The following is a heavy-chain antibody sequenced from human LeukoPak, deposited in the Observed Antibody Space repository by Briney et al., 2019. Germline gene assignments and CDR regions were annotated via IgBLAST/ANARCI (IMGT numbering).Heavy chain of an antibody. CDR2: ISSSTSYI. CDR1: GYTFNIYP. J-gene: IGHJ4*02. CDR3: ARSINGYNYLFDY. V-gene: IGHV3-21*01. Sequence: GGSLGLFCAASGYTFNIYPMNWVPQAPGNPLECGSSISSSTSYIYYADSVKGRFTISGDNAKNSLYLQMNSLRAEDTALYYYARSINGYNYLFDYWGQGTLVTVSS. D-gene: IGHD5-24*01.